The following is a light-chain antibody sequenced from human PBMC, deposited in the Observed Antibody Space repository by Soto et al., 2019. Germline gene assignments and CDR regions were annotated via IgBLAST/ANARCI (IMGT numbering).Light chain of an antibody. CDR2: DAS. Sequence: DIQMTQSPSTLSASVGDRVTITCRASQSISSWLAWYQQKPGKAPKLLIYDASSLESGVPSRFSGSGSGTEFTLSISSLQSEDFAVYYCKQYKEGPPFTFGQGTRLEIK. J-gene: IGKJ5*01. CDR1: QSISSW. CDR3: KQYKEGPPFT. V-gene: IGKV1-5*01.